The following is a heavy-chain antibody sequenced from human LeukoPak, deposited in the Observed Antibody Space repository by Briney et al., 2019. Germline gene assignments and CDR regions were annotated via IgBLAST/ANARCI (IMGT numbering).Heavy chain of an antibody. D-gene: IGHD1-26*01. CDR2: IIPIFGTA. V-gene: IGHV1-69*13. CDR1: GGTFSSYA. J-gene: IGHJ3*02. CDR3: ARDRVGATEAAFDI. Sequence: SVTVSCTASGGTFSSYAISWVRQAPGQGLEWMGGIIPIFGTANYAQKFQGRVTITADESTSTAYMELSSLRSEDTAVYYCARDRVGATEAAFDIWGQGTMVTVSS.